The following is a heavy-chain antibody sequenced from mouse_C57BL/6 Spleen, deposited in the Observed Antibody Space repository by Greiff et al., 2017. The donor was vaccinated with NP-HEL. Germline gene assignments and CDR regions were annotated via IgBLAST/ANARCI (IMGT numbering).Heavy chain of an antibody. J-gene: IGHJ2*01. D-gene: IGHD1-1*01. CDR2: IYPGDGDT. CDR1: GYAFSSSW. V-gene: IGHV1-82*01. CDR3: ARLGGYYYGSSYSDY. Sequence: QVQLQQSGPELVKPGASVKISCKASGYAFSSSWMNWVKQRPGKGLEWIGRIYPGDGDTNYNGKFKGKATLTADKSSSTAYMQLSSLTSEDSAVYFCARLGGYYYGSSYSDYWGQGTTLTVSS.